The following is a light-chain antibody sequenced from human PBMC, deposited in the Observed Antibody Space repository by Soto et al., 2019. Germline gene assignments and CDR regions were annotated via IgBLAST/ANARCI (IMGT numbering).Light chain of an antibody. CDR3: QEEGSSSLT. CDR1: QSVSSSY. Sequence: EIVLTQSPGTLSLSPGERATLSCRASQSVSSSYLAWYQQKPGQAPRLLIYGASSRATGIPDRFSGSGSGNSFTPNLRRTEPEDFAGYYWQEEGSSSLTFGGGTKVEIK. CDR2: GAS. V-gene: IGKV3-20*01. J-gene: IGKJ4*01.